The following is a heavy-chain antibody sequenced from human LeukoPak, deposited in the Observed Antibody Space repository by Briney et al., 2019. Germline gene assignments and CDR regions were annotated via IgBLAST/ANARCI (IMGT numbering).Heavy chain of an antibody. J-gene: IGHJ5*02. CDR2: ISSSSSYI. D-gene: IGHD2-15*01. Sequence: GGSLRLSCAASGFTFSSYSMNWVRQAPGKGLEWVSSISSSSSYIYYADSVKGRFTISRDNAKNSLYLQMNSLRAEDTAVYYCARDGYCSGGSCPLSGWFDPWGQGTLVTVSS. CDR1: GFTFSSYS. V-gene: IGHV3-21*01. CDR3: ARDGYCSGGSCPLSGWFDP.